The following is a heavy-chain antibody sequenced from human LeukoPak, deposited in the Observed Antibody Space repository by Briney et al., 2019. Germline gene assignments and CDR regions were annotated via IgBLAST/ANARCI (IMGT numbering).Heavy chain of an antibody. Sequence: PSETLSLTCTVSGGSISSYYWSWIRQPPGKGLEWIGYIYYSGSTNYNPSLKSRVTISVDTSKNQFSLKLSSVTAADTAVYYCARVDYDILTGSPNWFDPWGQGTLVTVSS. D-gene: IGHD3-9*01. V-gene: IGHV4-59*01. CDR3: ARVDYDILTGSPNWFDP. J-gene: IGHJ5*02. CDR1: GGSISSYY. CDR2: IYYSGST.